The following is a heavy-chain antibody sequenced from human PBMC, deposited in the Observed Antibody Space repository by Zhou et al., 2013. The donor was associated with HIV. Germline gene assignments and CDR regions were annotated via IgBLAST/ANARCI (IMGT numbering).Heavy chain of an antibody. CDR1: GYTFTDYY. J-gene: IGHJ4*02. Sequence: QVHLKQSGAVVRKPGASVRVSCEASGYTFTDYYMHWVRQGPGQGLEWMGWMAPNSDVTKYTPKLQGRVTMTRDTSISTAYMELNSLTSDDTAVYYCATYGPGYNWMYKWGQGTLVTVSS. CDR3: ATYGPGYNWMYK. D-gene: IGHD1-20*01. V-gene: IGHV1-2*02. CDR2: MAPNSDVT.